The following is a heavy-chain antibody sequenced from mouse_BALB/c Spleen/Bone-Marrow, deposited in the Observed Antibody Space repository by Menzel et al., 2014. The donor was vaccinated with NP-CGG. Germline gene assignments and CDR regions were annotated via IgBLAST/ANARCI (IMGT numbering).Heavy chain of an antibody. CDR1: GYAFANYL. V-gene: IGHV1-54*01. CDR2: INPGSGGT. J-gene: IGHJ2*01. D-gene: IGHD2-1*01. Sequence: VQLQQSGAELVRPGTSVKVSCKASGYAFANYLIEWVKQRPGQGLEWIGVINPGSGGTNYNEKFKGKATLTADKSSSTGYMQLSSLTSDDSAVYFCARIYYGNYHWGQGTTLTVSS. CDR3: ARIYYGNYH.